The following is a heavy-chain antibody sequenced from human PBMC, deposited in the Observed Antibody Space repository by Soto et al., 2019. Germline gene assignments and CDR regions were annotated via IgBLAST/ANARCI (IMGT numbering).Heavy chain of an antibody. J-gene: IGHJ6*02. V-gene: IGHV1-8*01. CDR2: MNPNSGNT. CDR3: ARERKGMDV. CDR1: GYTFTSYD. Sequence: QLVQSGAEVKKPGASVKVSCKASGYTFTSYDINWVRQATGQGLEWMGWMNPNSGNTGYAQKXQSRRTXXRNTSISTAYMELSSLRSEDTAVYYCARERKGMDVWGQGTTVTVSS.